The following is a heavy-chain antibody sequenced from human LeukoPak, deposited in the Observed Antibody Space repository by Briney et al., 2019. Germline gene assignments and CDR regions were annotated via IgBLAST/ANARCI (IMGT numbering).Heavy chain of an antibody. CDR1: GASISSTPSY. CDR3: ARRMPSSGYSYDF. J-gene: IGHJ4*02. D-gene: IGHD6-13*01. Sequence: SQTLSLTCTVSGASISSTPSYWGWIRQPPGKGLEWIGSIYYTGTTYYSPSLKSRVTISIDTSNNRFSLRLTSVTAADTALYYCARRMPSSGYSYDFWGLGTLVSVSS. V-gene: IGHV4-39*01. CDR2: IYYTGTT.